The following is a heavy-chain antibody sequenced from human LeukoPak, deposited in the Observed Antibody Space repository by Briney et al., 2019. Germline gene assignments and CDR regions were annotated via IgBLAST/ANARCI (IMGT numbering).Heavy chain of an antibody. V-gene: IGHV4-59*06. CDR3: AGDSSGYYYKIDY. CDR1: GGSINSHY. Sequence: SETLSLTCTVSGGSINSHYWSWLRQPPGKGLEWIGYIYYSGSTYYNPSLKSRVTISVDTSKNQFSLKLSSVTAADTAVYYCAGDSSGYYYKIDYWGQGTLVTVSS. J-gene: IGHJ4*02. CDR2: IYYSGST. D-gene: IGHD3-22*01.